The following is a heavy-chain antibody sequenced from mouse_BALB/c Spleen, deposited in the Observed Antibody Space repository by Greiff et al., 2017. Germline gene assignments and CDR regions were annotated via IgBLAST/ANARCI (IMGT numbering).Heavy chain of an antibody. CDR2: INPYNDGT. CDR3: ARKKGYYDYDDYFDY. V-gene: IGHV1-14*01. Sequence: EVQLQQSGPELVKPGASVKMSCKASGYTFTSYVMHWVKQKPGQGLEWIGYINPYNDGTKYNEKFKGKATLTSDKSSSTAYMELSSLTSEDSAVYYCARKKGYYDYDDYFDYWGQGTTLTVSS. J-gene: IGHJ2*01. D-gene: IGHD2-4*01. CDR1: GYTFTSYV.